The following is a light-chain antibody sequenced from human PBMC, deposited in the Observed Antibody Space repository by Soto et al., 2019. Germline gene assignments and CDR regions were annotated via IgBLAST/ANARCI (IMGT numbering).Light chain of an antibody. V-gene: IGLV4-69*01. CDR3: QTWGTGIVV. CDR2: LNSDGSH. Sequence: QPVLTQSPSASASLGASVKLTCTLSSGHSSYAIAWHQQQPEKGPRYLMKLNSDGSHSKGDGIPDRFSGSSSGAERYLTISSRQSEEEADYYCQTWGTGIVVFGGGTKVTVL. CDR1: SGHSSYA. J-gene: IGLJ2*01.